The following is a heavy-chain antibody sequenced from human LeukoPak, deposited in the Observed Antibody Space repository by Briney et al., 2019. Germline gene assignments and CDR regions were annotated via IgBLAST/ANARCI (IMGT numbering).Heavy chain of an antibody. Sequence: PGRSLRLSCAASGFTFSSYGMHWVRQAPGKGLEWVAVISYDGSNKYYADSVKGRFTISRDNSKNTLYLQMNSLRAEDTAVYYCAKSISRGKQRLVPGGRYYYYYYGMDVWGQGTTVTVSS. V-gene: IGHV3-30*18. D-gene: IGHD6-13*01. J-gene: IGHJ6*02. CDR1: GFTFSSYG. CDR3: AKSISRGKQRLVPGGRYYYYYYGMDV. CDR2: ISYDGSNK.